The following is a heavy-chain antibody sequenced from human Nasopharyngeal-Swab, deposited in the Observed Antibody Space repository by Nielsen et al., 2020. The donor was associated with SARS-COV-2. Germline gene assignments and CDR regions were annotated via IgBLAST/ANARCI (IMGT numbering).Heavy chain of an antibody. CDR2: ISSSSSTI. CDR1: GFTFSSYS. Sequence: GESLKISCVASGFTFSSYSMNWVRQAPGKGLEWVSYISSSSSTIYYADSVKGRFTISRDNAKNSLYLQMNSLRDEDTAVYYCARDPGLSGSYYFDYWGQGTLVTVSS. CDR3: ARDPGLSGSYYFDY. J-gene: IGHJ4*02. D-gene: IGHD1-26*01. V-gene: IGHV3-48*02.